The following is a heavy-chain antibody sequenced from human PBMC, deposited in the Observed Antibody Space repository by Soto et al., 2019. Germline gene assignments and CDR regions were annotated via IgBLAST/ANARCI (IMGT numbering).Heavy chain of an antibody. D-gene: IGHD2-8*01. Sequence: QVQLVESGGGVVQPGRSLRLSCAASGFTFSSYGMHWVRQAPGKGLEWVVVISHDGSNEYYADSVKGRFTISRDNSKNTLYLQMNSMRVEDTAVFYCARGLRGLISGMDVWGQGTTVTVSS. J-gene: IGHJ6*02. CDR1: GFTFSSYG. CDR2: ISHDGSNE. CDR3: ARGLRGLISGMDV. V-gene: IGHV3-30*01.